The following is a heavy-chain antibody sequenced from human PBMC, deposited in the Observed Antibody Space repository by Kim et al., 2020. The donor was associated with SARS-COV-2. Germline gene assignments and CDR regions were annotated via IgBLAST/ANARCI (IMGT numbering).Heavy chain of an antibody. J-gene: IGHJ4*02. CDR2: I. Sequence: IYYAVSVGGRFTISRDNDKNSLFLQMNSLRAEDTAVYYCARGPNYSPFDYWGQGTLVTVSS. CDR3: ARGPNYSPFDY. V-gene: IGHV3-48*03. D-gene: IGHD4-4*01.